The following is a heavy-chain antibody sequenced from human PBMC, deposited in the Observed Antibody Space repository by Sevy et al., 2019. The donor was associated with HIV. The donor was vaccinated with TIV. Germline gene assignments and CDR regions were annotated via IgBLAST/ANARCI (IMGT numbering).Heavy chain of an antibody. CDR2: ISSNGGST. J-gene: IGHJ4*02. V-gene: IGHV3-64*01. CDR3: ARDRDYDFWSGENYFDY. CDR1: GFTFSSYA. Sequence: RGSLRLSCAASGFTFSSYAMHWVRQAPGKGLEYVSAISSNGGSTYYANSVKGRFTISRDNSKNTLYLQMGSLRAEDMAVYYCARDRDYDFWSGENYFDYWGQGTLVTVSS. D-gene: IGHD3-3*01.